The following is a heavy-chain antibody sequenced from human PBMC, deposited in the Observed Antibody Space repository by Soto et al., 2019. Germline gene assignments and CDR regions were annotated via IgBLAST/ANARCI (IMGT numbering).Heavy chain of an antibody. CDR2: IIPIFGTA. CDR3: ARLVGATTDWFDP. J-gene: IGHJ5*02. D-gene: IGHD1-26*01. V-gene: IGHV1-69*06. Sequence: SVKVSCKASGGTFSSYAISWVRQAPGQGLEWMGGIIPIFGTANYAQKFQGRATITADKSTSTAYMELSSLRSEDTAVYYCARLVGATTDWFDPWGQGTLVTVSS. CDR1: GGTFSSYA.